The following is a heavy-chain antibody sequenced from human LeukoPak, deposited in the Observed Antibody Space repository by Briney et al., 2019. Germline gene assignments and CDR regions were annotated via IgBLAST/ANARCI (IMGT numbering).Heavy chain of an antibody. V-gene: IGHV1-46*01. D-gene: IGHD3-3*01. CDR1: GYXFTNYY. CDR3: ARGPWSRFDY. Sequence: GASVKVSCKASGYXFTNYYIHWVRQAPGQGLEWMGIINPSGGSTSYAQKFQGRVTMTRDTSTSTVYMELSSLSSDDTVVYYCARGPWSRFDYWGQGTLVTVSS. CDR2: INPSGGST. J-gene: IGHJ4*02.